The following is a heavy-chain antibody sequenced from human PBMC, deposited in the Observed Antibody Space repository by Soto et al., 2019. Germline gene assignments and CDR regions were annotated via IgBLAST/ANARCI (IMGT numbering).Heavy chain of an antibody. Sequence: PGGSLRLSCAASGFTLGSYWLNWVRQAPGKGLEWVASIKRDGSEKNYVDSVKGRFTISRDNAKNSMYLQMNTLRAEDTAVYYCARSPVGWFDYWGQGTLVTVSS. J-gene: IGHJ4*02. CDR1: GFTLGSYW. V-gene: IGHV3-7*01. CDR3: ARSPVGWFDY. D-gene: IGHD6-19*01. CDR2: IKRDGSEK.